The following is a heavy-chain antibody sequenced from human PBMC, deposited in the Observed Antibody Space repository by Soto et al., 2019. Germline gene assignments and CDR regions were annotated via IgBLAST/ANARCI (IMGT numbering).Heavy chain of an antibody. CDR3: ERDLPGPAAPGVNYYYYGMDV. CDR1: GYTFTGYY. Sequence: ASVKVSCKASGYTFTGYYMHWVRQAPGQGLEWMGWINPNSGGTNYAQKFQGWVTMTRDTSISTAYMELSRLRSDDTAVYYCERDLPGPAAPGVNYYYYGMDVWGQGTTVTVSS. D-gene: IGHD2-2*01. V-gene: IGHV1-2*04. CDR2: INPNSGGT. J-gene: IGHJ6*02.